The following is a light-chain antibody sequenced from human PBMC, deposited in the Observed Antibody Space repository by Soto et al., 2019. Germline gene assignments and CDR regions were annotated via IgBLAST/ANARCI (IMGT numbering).Light chain of an antibody. CDR1: QDITDY. CDR2: DAS. CDR3: QQYEALVLS. Sequence: DIQMTQSPSSLSASVGDGVTITCQASQDITDYLNWYQQKPGKAPRLLIYDASNLETGVPPRFSGSGSGTDFTFTISSLQPEDIATYYCQQYEALVLSFGGGTKVEIK. V-gene: IGKV1-33*01. J-gene: IGKJ4*01.